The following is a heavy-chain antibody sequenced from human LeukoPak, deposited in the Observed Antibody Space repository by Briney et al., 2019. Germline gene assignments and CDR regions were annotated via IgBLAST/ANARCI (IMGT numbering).Heavy chain of an antibody. Sequence: GGSLRLSCVASGFTFDDYGMTWVRQPPGKGLEWVPGINWNGDRTAYAASVKGRFTISRDNAKNSLFVQMNSLRAEDTALYFCARVVTTVTTRTFNFYYYGLDVWGQGTTVTVSS. CDR3: ARVVTTVTTRTFNFYYYGLDV. V-gene: IGHV3-20*04. D-gene: IGHD4-17*01. CDR1: GFTFDDYG. CDR2: INWNGDRT. J-gene: IGHJ6*02.